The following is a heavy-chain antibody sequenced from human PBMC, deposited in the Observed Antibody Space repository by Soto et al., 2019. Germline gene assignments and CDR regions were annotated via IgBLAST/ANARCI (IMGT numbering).Heavy chain of an antibody. Sequence: QVQLVQSGAEVKKPGSSVKVSCKASGGPFSNYAISWVRQAPGQGLEWMGGIIPIFGTTNYAQKFQGRVTITADESTSTAYMELSSLRSEDTAMYYCAGHGNGWYNLDYWGQGTLVTVSS. J-gene: IGHJ4*02. CDR3: AGHGNGWYNLDY. CDR2: IIPIFGTT. V-gene: IGHV1-69*12. CDR1: GGPFSNYA. D-gene: IGHD6-19*01.